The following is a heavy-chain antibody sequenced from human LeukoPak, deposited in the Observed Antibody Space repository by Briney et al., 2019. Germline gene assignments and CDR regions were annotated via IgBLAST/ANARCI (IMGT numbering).Heavy chain of an antibody. V-gene: IGHV4-61*02. CDR2: IYTSGST. D-gene: IGHD3-10*01. CDR3: ARRPRRMVRGLTWGFDP. Sequence: PSETLSLTCTVSGGSISSGSYYWSWIRQPAGKGLEWIGRIYTSGSTNYNPSLKSRVTISVDTSKNQFSLKLSSVTAADTAVYYCARRPRRMVRGLTWGFDPWGQGTLVTVSS. CDR1: GGSISSGSYY. J-gene: IGHJ5*02.